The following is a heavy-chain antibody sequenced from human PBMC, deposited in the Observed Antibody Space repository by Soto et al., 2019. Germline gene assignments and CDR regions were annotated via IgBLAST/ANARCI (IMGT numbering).Heavy chain of an antibody. CDR1: GCSISSSNW. Sequence: XETLSLTCAVSGCSISSSNWWSWVRQPPVKGLEWIGEIYHSGSTNYNPSLKSRVTISVDKSKNQFSLKLSSVTAADTAVYYCTSINCSSTSCYHSYGMDVWGQGTTVTVSS. V-gene: IGHV4-4*02. J-gene: IGHJ6*02. CDR3: TSINCSSTSCYHSYGMDV. D-gene: IGHD2-2*01. CDR2: IYHSGST.